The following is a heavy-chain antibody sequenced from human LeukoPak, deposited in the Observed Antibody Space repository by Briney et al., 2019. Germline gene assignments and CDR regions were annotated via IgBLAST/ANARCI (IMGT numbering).Heavy chain of an antibody. CDR1: GYTFTGYY. D-gene: IGHD6-6*01. Sequence: ASVKVSCKASGYTFTGYYMHWVRQAPGQGLEGRGWINPNSGGTNYAQKFQGRVTMSRDTSISIDYLELSRLRPDDTAVYYCERGPRTSGSSSSLAFAYWGQGTLVTVSS. J-gene: IGHJ4*02. CDR3: ERGPRTSGSSSSLAFAY. V-gene: IGHV1-2*02. CDR2: INPNSGGT.